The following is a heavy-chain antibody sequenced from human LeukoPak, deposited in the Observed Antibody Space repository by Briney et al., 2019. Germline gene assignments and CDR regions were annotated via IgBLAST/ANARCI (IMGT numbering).Heavy chain of an antibody. CDR1: GYTFTSYG. CDR3: ARDYLVFWSGYRVWFDP. D-gene: IGHD3-3*01. J-gene: IGHJ5*02. CDR2: ISAYNGNT. Sequence: GASVKVSCEASGYTFTSYGISWVRQAPGQGLEWMGWISAYNGNTNYAQKLQGRVTMTTDTSTSTAYMELRSLRSDDPAVYYCARDYLVFWSGYRVWFDPWGQGTLVTVSS. V-gene: IGHV1-18*01.